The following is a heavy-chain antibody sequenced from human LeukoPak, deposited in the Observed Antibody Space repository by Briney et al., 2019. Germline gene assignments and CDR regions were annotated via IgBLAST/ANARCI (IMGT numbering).Heavy chain of an antibody. CDR1: GGSISSGGYY. CDR3: ARKATLGGTSYFDY. V-gene: IGHV4-31*03. CDR2: IYYSGST. Sequence: SETLSLTCTVSGGSISSGGYYWSWIRQHPGKGLEWIGYIYYSGSTYYNPSLESRVTISVDTSKNQFSLKLSSVTAADTAVYYCARKATLGGTSYFDYWGQGTLVTVSS. J-gene: IGHJ4*02. D-gene: IGHD1-7*01.